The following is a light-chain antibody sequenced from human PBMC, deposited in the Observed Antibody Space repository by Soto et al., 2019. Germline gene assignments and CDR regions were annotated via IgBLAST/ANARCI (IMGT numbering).Light chain of an antibody. CDR1: QSVSRY. CDR2: DAS. J-gene: IGKJ5*01. CDR3: QQRSNWPIT. Sequence: EIVMTQSPATLSVSPGEGXXXXXXASQSVSRYLAWYQQKPGQVPRLLIYDASNRATGIPARFSGSGSGTDFTLTISSLEPEDFAVYYCQQRSNWPITFGQGTRLEIK. V-gene: IGKV3-11*01.